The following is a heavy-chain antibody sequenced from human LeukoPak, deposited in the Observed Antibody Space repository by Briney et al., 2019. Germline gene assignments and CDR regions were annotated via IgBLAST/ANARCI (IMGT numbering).Heavy chain of an antibody. CDR2: MNPNSGNT. CDR3: ARGRNQRDLRLLLY. CDR1: GYTFSSYD. J-gene: IGHJ4*02. Sequence: GASVKVSCKASGYTFSSYDINRVRQATGQGLEWMGWMNPNSGNTGYAQKFQGRVTMTRNTSISTAYMEPSSLRSEDTAMYYCARGRNQRDLRLLLYWGQGTLVTVSS. D-gene: IGHD1-14*01. V-gene: IGHV1-8*01.